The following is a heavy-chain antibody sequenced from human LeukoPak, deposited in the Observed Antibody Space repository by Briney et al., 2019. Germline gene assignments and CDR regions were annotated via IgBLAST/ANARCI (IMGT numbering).Heavy chain of an antibody. CDR2: IYTSGST. V-gene: IGHV4-61*02. J-gene: IGHJ4*02. CDR3: ARAASVTAIYFDH. Sequence: SETLSLTCTVSGGSISSGSYYWSWIRQPAGKGLEWIGRIYTSGSTNYNPSLKSRVTISVDTSKNQFSLKLSSVTAADTAVYYCARAASVTAIYFDHWGQGTLVTVSS. D-gene: IGHD2-21*02. CDR1: GGSISSGSYY.